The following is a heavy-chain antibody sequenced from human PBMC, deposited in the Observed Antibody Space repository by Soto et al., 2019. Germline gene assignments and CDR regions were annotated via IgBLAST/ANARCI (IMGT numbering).Heavy chain of an antibody. V-gene: IGHV3-15*01. Sequence: GGSLRLSCAASGFTFSNAWMSWVRQAPEKGLEWVGRIKSKIDGGTTDYAAPVKGRFTISRDDSKNTLYLQMNSLKTEDTAVYYCTIENGITGTTNYGMDVWGQGTTVTVSS. J-gene: IGHJ6*02. CDR1: GFTFSNAW. D-gene: IGHD1-7*01. CDR2: IKSKIDGGTT. CDR3: TIENGITGTTNYGMDV.